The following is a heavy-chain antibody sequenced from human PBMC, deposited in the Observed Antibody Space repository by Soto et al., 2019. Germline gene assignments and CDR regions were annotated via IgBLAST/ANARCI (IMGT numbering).Heavy chain of an antibody. J-gene: IGHJ4*02. CDR2: ISYDGSNK. Sequence: GGSLRLSCAASGFTFSSYAMHWVRQAPGKGLEWVAVISYDGSNKYYADSVKGRFTISRDNSKNTLYLQMNSLRAEDTAVYYCARDAVYKDGLWLMDQWGQGTQVTVSS. V-gene: IGHV3-30-3*01. CDR1: GFTFSSYA. D-gene: IGHD2-21*01. CDR3: ARDAVYKDGLWLMDQ.